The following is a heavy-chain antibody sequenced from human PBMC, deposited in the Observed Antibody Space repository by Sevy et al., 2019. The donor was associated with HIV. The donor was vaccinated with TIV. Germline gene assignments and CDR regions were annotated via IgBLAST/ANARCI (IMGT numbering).Heavy chain of an antibody. D-gene: IGHD5-12*01. CDR3: ARILKSGYDWENFGY. Sequence: ASVKVSCKASGYTFTGYYMHWVRQAPGQGLEWMGWINPNNGGTKYAQKFQGRVTMTRDTCISTAYMELSRLRSDDTAVYYCARILKSGYDWENFGYWGQGTLVTVSS. CDR2: INPNNGGT. CDR1: GYTFTGYY. V-gene: IGHV1-2*02. J-gene: IGHJ4*02.